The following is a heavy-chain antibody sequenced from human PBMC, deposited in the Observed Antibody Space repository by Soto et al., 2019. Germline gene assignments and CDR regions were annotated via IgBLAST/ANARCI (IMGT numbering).Heavy chain of an antibody. CDR3: APGWCYGHHDSCAFDI. Sequence: SETLSLTCAGYGGSFSGYYWSWIRQPPGKGLEWIGEINHSGSTNYNPSLKSRVTISVDTSKNQFSLKLSSVTAADTAVYYCAPGWCYGHHDSCAFDIWGHGT. CDR2: INHSGST. J-gene: IGHJ3*02. CDR1: GGSFSGYY. V-gene: IGHV4-34*01. D-gene: IGHD2-21*01.